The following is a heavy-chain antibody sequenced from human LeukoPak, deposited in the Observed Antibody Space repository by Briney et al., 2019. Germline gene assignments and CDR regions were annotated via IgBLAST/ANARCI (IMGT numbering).Heavy chain of an antibody. CDR2: IYYSGST. CDR3: ARVGAALEAFDI. Sequence: SETLSLTCTVSGGSISSGDYYWSWIRQPPGKGPEWIGYIYYSGSTYYNPSLKSRVTISVDTSKNQFSLKLSSVTAADTAVYYCARVGAALEAFDIWGQGTMVTVSS. D-gene: IGHD1-1*01. J-gene: IGHJ3*02. CDR1: GGSISSGDYY. V-gene: IGHV4-30-4*01.